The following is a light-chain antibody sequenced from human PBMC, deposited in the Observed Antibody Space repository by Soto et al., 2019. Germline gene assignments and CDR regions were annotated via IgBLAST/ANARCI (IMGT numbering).Light chain of an antibody. CDR3: QQYGSSPRT. CDR1: QSVSSSY. Sequence: EIVLTQSPGTLSLSPGERATLSCRASQSVSSSYLAWYQQKPGQAPRLLIYGASSRATGIPDRFSGSGSGTDFTLIISRLEPEEFAAYYCQQYGSSPRTFGQGTKVEIK. V-gene: IGKV3-20*01. CDR2: GAS. J-gene: IGKJ1*01.